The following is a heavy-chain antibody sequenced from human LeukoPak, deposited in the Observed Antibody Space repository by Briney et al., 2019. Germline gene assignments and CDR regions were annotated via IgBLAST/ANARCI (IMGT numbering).Heavy chain of an antibody. V-gene: IGHV1-8*02. CDR1: GYTFINYG. CDR3: ARESSGGSSWYVY. CDR2: MNPNSGNT. Sequence: GASVKVSCKASGYTFINYGINWVRQATGQGLEWMGWMNPNSGNTGYAQKFQGRVTMTRNTSISTAYMELSSLRSEDTAVYYCARESSGGSSWYVYWGQGTLVTVSS. D-gene: IGHD6-13*01. J-gene: IGHJ4*02.